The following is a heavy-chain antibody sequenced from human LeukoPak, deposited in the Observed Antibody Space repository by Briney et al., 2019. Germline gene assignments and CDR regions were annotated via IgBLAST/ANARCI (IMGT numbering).Heavy chain of an antibody. J-gene: IGHJ4*02. CDR1: GGSISSGDYY. Sequence: SETLSLTCTVSGGSISSGDYYWSWIRQPPGKGREWIGYIYYSGSTYYNPSLKSRVTISVDTSKNQFSLKLSSVTAADTAVYYCARDLPYGGNRAFDYWGQGTLVTVSS. CDR3: ARDLPYGGNRAFDY. D-gene: IGHD4-23*01. V-gene: IGHV4-30-4*08. CDR2: IYYSGST.